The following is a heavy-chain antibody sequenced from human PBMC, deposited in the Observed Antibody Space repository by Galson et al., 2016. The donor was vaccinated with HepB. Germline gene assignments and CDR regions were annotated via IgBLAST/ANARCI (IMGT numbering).Heavy chain of an antibody. V-gene: IGHV4-39*01. D-gene: IGHD3-10*01. Sequence: SETLSLTCTVSGGSISSRSYYWGWIRQPPGRGLEWIGSIYYSVSTYYNPSLKSRVTLSVDTSKHQFSLKLSSVTAADTSVYLCARHRTDGDYFDYWGQGTLVTVSS. CDR1: GGSISSRSYY. CDR3: ARHRTDGDYFDY. CDR2: IYYSVST. J-gene: IGHJ4*02.